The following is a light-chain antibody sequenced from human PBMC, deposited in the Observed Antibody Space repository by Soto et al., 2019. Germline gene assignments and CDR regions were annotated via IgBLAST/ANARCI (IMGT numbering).Light chain of an antibody. J-gene: IGKJ1*01. V-gene: IGKV3-15*01. Sequence: DILLTQSPATLSLSPGERATLSCRASQSVGNNLAWYQKKPGQPPRLLIYGASTEATNIPTRFSGSGSGTDFNLTISSLQSEDFAVYYCQQYNSWAWTFGQGTTVEIK. CDR2: GAS. CDR1: QSVGNN. CDR3: QQYNSWAWT.